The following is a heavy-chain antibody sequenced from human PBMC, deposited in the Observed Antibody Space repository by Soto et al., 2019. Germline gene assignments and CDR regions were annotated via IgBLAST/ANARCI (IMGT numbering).Heavy chain of an antibody. CDR3: ARVPGS. CDR2: IYYSGST. CDR1: GGTISSGDYH. D-gene: IGHD3-10*01. V-gene: IGHV4-30-4*01. Sequence: SETLCLTRTVSGGTISSGDYHWSWISQPPGKGLEWIGYIYYSGSTYYNPSLKSQVTISVDTSKKQFSLKLSSVSAADAGVYYCARVPGSWGQGTLVTVSS. J-gene: IGHJ5*02.